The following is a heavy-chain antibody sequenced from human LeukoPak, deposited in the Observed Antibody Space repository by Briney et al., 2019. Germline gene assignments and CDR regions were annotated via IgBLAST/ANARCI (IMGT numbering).Heavy chain of an antibody. CDR3: ARDVHEWLGPWDYYYGMDV. CDR1: GGSISSGGYY. V-gene: IGHV4-31*03. J-gene: IGHJ6*02. Sequence: SQTLSLTCTVSGGSISSGGYYWSWIRQHPGKGLEWIGYIYYSGGTYYNPSLKSRVTISVDTSKNQFSLKLSSVTAADTAVYYCARDVHEWLGPWDYYYGMDVWGQGTTVTVSS. D-gene: IGHD3-3*01. CDR2: IYYSGGT.